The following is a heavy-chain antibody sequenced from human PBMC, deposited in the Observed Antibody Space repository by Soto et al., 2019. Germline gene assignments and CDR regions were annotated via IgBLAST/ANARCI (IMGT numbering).Heavy chain of an antibody. CDR3: ATWHEREHAYDV. V-gene: IGHV3-53*01. CDR1: GLTVSGKKY. J-gene: IGHJ3*01. Sequence: DVQLVESGGGLMQPGESLRLSCAASGLTVSGKKYVAWVRQAPGKGLEWVSALYDVDGSFYAESVKGRFTTSSESSKTTVYLKMNGLRPDDTAVNYFATWHEREHAYDVGGKGTTVTVSS. D-gene: IGHD1-1*01. CDR2: LYDVDGS.